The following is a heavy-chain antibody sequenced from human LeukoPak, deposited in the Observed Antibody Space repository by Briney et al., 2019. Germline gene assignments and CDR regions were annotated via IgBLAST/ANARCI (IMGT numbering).Heavy chain of an antibody. CDR1: GGSISSYY. CDR2: IYYGGST. Sequence: SETLSLTCTVAGGSISSYYWSWSRQPPGKGLEWIGYIYYGGSTNYNPSLKSRVTISEDTSKNQFSLKLSSVTAADTAVYYCARVESGGTSSYFAYWRQGALVAVSS. CDR3: ARVESGGTSSYFAY. V-gene: IGHV4-59*01. D-gene: IGHD3-3*01. J-gene: IGHJ4*02.